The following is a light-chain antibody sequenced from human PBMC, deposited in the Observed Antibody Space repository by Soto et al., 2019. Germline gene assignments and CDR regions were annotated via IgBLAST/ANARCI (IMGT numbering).Light chain of an antibody. CDR1: QTLSTS. CDR2: RAS. Sequence: DIQMTQSPSSLSASVGDRVTISCRARQTLSTSLNRYQQKPGTAPMLLIYRASSVKSGVPPRFSGSGAGRDFTLTISSLRPEDIATYFCQQSYNAPPWTFGQGTKVEVK. CDR3: QQSYNAPPWT. V-gene: IGKV1-39*01. J-gene: IGKJ1*01.